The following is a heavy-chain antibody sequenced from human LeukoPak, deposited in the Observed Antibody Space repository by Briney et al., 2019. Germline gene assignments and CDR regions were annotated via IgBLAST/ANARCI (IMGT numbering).Heavy chain of an antibody. J-gene: IGHJ1*01. D-gene: IGHD3-22*01. V-gene: IGHV4-39*01. Sequence: SETLSLTCTVSGGSISSSGFYWGWIRQPPGKGLEWIGSINYSGTTYYQPSLKSRVTISVDTSKNQFSLKLSSVTAADTAVYYCARQWDSTGYHEYFQHWGQGTLVTVSS. CDR3: ARQWDSTGYHEYFQH. CDR2: INYSGTT. CDR1: GGSISSSGFY.